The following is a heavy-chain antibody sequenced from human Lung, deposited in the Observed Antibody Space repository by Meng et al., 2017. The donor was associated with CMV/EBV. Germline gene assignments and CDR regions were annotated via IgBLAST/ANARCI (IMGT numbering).Heavy chain of an antibody. CDR3: ARRRGGSGRDC. Sequence: QLQLQAPGPGFVKPSETLSLTGTVSGGSISSNGYYWDWVRQPPGKGLEWIGAIYHSGSTSYNPSLQSRVTMFVDTSKNQFSRMLTSVTATDTAVYYCARRRGGSGRDCWGQGTLVTVSS. CDR2: IYHSGST. D-gene: IGHD3-10*01. J-gene: IGHJ4*02. V-gene: IGHV4-39*01. CDR1: GGSISSNGYY.